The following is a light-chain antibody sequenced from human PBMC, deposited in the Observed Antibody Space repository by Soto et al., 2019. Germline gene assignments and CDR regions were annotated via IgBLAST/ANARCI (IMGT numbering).Light chain of an antibody. CDR2: AAS. Sequence: DIQMTQSPSSLSASVGDRVTITCRASQSISSYLNWYQQKPGKAPKLLIYAASSLQSGVPSRFSGSGAGTDFTLTISSLQPEDFATYYCQQSYSTPRRTFGQGIKVEIK. CDR3: QQSYSTPRRT. CDR1: QSISSY. J-gene: IGKJ1*01. V-gene: IGKV1-39*01.